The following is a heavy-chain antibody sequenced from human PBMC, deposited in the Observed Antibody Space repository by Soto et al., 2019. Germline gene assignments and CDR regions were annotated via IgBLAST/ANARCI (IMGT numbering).Heavy chain of an antibody. CDR2: IYHIGST. V-gene: IGHV4-4*02. J-gene: IGHJ6*02. Sequence: SETLSLTCADFSGSISSSNWFSRVRQPPVKGLEWIGEIYHIGSTNYNQSLKSRFTISRDNSKNTLYLQMTSLRAEDTAVYYCAIELPHYDFCSGFQDHYYYYGMDVWGQGTTVTVSS. CDR3: AIELPHYDFCSGFQDHYYYYGMDV. D-gene: IGHD3-3*01. CDR1: SGSISSSNW.